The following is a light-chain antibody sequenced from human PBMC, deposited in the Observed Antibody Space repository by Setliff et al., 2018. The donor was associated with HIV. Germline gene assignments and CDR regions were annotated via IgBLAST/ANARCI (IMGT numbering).Light chain of an antibody. V-gene: IGLV2-11*01. CDR3: CSYAGSSYV. CDR1: SSDVGGYNY. CDR2: DVS. J-gene: IGLJ1*01. Sequence: QSALTQPRSVSGSPGQSGTISCTGTSSDVGGYNYVSWFQQHPGKAPKLMIYDVSKRPSGVPDRFSGSKSGNTASLTISGLQAEDDADYYCCSYAGSSYVFGTGTKVTVL.